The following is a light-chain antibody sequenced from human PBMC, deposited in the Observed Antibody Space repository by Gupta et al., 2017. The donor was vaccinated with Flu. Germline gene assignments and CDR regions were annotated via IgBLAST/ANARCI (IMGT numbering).Light chain of an antibody. J-gene: IGKJ1*01. Sequence: DIQLTQSPSFLSASVGDRVTITCRASQGISSYLAWYQQQPGKAPKRLLYAASTLQSGVPSRFSGSGSGTEFTLTISSLQPEDFATYYCQQLNSYPWTFGQGTKVEIK. CDR1: QGISSY. V-gene: IGKV1-9*01. CDR2: AAS. CDR3: QQLNSYPWT.